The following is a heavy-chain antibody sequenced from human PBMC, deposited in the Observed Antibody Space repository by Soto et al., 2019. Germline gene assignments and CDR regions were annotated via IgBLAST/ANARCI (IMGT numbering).Heavy chain of an antibody. J-gene: IGHJ4*02. CDR1: GYTFTSYY. CDR2: INPSGDST. CDR3: ARSYYDYVWGSYRSAHFDY. Sequence: ASLKVSCKSSGYTFTSYYMHWVRQAPGQGLEWMGIINPSGDSTSYAQKFQGRVTMTRDTSTSTVYMEPSSLRSEDSAVYYCARSYYDYVWGSYRSAHFDYWGQGTLVTVSS. V-gene: IGHV1-46*01. D-gene: IGHD3-16*02.